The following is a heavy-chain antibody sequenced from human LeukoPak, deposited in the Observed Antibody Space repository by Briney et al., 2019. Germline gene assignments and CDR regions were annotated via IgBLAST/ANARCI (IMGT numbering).Heavy chain of an antibody. D-gene: IGHD3-16*01. CDR3: AKAWSPVTIMSFDY. CDR2: ISGSGGST. J-gene: IGHJ4*02. CDR1: GFTFSSYA. V-gene: IGHV3-23*01. Sequence: GGSLRLSCAASGFTFSSYAMSWVRQAPGKGLEWVSAISGSGGSTYYADSVKGRFTISRDNSKNTLYLQMNSLRAGDTAVYYCAKAWSPVTIMSFDYWGQGTLVTVSS.